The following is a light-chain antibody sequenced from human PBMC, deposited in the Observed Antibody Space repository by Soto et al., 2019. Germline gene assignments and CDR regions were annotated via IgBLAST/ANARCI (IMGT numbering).Light chain of an antibody. CDR3: CSYAGSSYYV. J-gene: IGLJ1*01. Sequence: QSVLSQPPSASGTPGQRVTISCSGSSSNLGSYTVNWYQQLPGTAPKLLIYSNHQRPSGVPDRFSGSKSGTSASLAISGLQSEDEADYYCCSYAGSSYYVFGSGTKLTVL. CDR1: SSNLGSYT. V-gene: IGLV1-44*01. CDR2: SNH.